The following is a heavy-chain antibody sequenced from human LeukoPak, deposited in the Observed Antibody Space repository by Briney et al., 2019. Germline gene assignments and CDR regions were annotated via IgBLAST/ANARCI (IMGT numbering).Heavy chain of an antibody. V-gene: IGHV1-69*04. Sequence: ASVKVSCKASGGTFSSYAISWVRQAPGQGLEWMGRIIPILGIANYAQKFQGRVTITADKSTSTAYMELSSLRSEDTAVYYCARSESGYSSSDLPLDYWGQGTLVTVSS. CDR3: ARSESGYSSSDLPLDY. CDR1: GGTFSSYA. D-gene: IGHD6-13*01. CDR2: IIPILGIA. J-gene: IGHJ4*02.